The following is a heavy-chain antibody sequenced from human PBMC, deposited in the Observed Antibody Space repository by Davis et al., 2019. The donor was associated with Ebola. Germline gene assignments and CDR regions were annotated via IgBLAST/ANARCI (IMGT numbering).Heavy chain of an antibody. J-gene: IGHJ5*02. V-gene: IGHV3-48*01. Sequence: GGSLRLSCAASGFTFSTYSMNWVRQAPGKGLEWISYISDSSATIYYADSVKGRFTISRDNAKNSLYLQMNSLRSEDTAVYYCARGLLWFGELSTLDPWGQGTLVTVSS. D-gene: IGHD3-10*01. CDR2: ISDSSATI. CDR3: ARGLLWFGELSTLDP. CDR1: GFTFSTYS.